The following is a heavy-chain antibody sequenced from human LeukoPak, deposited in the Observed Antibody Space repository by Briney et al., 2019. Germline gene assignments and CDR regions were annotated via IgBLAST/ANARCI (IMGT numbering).Heavy chain of an antibody. CDR2: INHSGST. J-gene: IGHJ5*02. Sequence: SETLSLNCAVYGGSFSGYYWSWIRQHPGKGLEWIGEINHSGSTNYNPSLKSQVTISVDTSKNQFSLKLSSVTAADTAVYYCARGLGIGGSYLNFNWFDPWGQGTLVTVSS. CDR3: ARGLGIGGSYLNFNWFDP. D-gene: IGHD1-26*01. V-gene: IGHV4-34*01. CDR1: GGSFSGYY.